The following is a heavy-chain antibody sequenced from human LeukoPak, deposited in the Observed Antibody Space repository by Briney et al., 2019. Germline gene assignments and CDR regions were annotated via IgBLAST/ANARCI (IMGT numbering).Heavy chain of an antibody. CDR3: AKDRGSGYCSSTSCFSFDY. V-gene: IGHV3-30*18. CDR2: ISYDGSNK. Sequence: PGGSLRLSCAASGFTFSSYGMHWVRQAPGKGLEWVAVISYDGSNKYYADSVKRRFTISRDNSKNTLYLQMDSPRAEDTAVYYCAKDRGSGYCSSTSCFSFDYWGQGTPVIVSS. J-gene: IGHJ4*02. CDR1: GFTFSSYG. D-gene: IGHD2-2*01.